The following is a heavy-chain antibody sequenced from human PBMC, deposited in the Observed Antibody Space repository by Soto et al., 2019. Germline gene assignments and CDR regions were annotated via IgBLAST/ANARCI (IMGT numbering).Heavy chain of an antibody. CDR3: ARHGDGYLSYFDY. D-gene: IGHD5-12*01. Sequence: SETLSLTCTVSGGSISSGGYYWSWIRQHPGKGLEWIGYIYYSGSTYYNPSLKSRVTISVDTSKNQFSLKLSSVTAADTAVYYCARHGDGYLSYFDYWGQGTPVTVSS. V-gene: IGHV4-31*03. CDR2: IYYSGST. J-gene: IGHJ4*02. CDR1: GGSISSGGYY.